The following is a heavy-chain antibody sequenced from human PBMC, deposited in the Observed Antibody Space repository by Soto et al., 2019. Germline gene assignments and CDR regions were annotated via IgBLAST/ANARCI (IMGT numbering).Heavy chain of an antibody. CDR2: VSYDGNYK. Sequence: QVPLVESGGGVVQPGRSLRLSCAASGFPFNSYAMHWVRQAPGKGLEWVAVVSYDGNYKTYADSVKGRFTISRDNSDNTLNLQMHSLRFEDTAVYYCARDSLWYFDYWGLGTVVTVSS. J-gene: IGHJ4*02. CDR3: ARDSLWYFDY. CDR1: GFPFNSYA. V-gene: IGHV3-30-3*01. D-gene: IGHD2-21*01.